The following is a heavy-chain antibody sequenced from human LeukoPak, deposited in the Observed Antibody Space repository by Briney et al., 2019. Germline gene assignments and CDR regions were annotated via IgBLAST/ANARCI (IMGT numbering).Heavy chain of an antibody. J-gene: IGHJ4*02. V-gene: IGHV1-2*02. D-gene: IGHD2-2*01. CDR1: GYTFTGYY. CDR2: FNPNSGDT. Sequence: ASVKVSCKASGYTFTGYYMHCVRQAPGQGLEWMGWFNPNSGDTSFAQKFQGRVTTTRDTSISTAHMELSRLRSDDTAVYYCAAVVGTGDYWGQGTLVTVSS. CDR3: AAVVGTGDY.